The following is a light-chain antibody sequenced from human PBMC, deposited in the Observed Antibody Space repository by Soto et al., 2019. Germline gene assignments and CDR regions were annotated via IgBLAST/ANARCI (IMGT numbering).Light chain of an antibody. V-gene: IGLV2-14*03. CDR2: DVS. CDR3: SSYTASGTLYV. Sequence: QSVLTQPASVSGSPGQSITISCTGTSSDVGGYNFVSWYQLYPGKAPKLMIYDVSDRPSGVSIRFSGSKSGNTASLTISGLQAEDEADYYCSSYTASGTLYVFGTGTKVTVL. CDR1: SSDVGGYNF. J-gene: IGLJ1*01.